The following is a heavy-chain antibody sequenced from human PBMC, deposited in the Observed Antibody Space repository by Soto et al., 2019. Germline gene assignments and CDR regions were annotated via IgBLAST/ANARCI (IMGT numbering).Heavy chain of an antibody. CDR2: INHSGST. D-gene: IGHD6-13*01. Sequence: SETLSLTCAVYGGSFSGYYWSWLRQPPGKGLEWIGEINHSGSTNYNPSLKSRVTISVDTSKNQFSLKLSSVTAADTAVYYCASGSGYSRMTCFDPWGQGTLVTVSS. V-gene: IGHV4-34*01. CDR1: GGSFSGYY. CDR3: ASGSGYSRMTCFDP. J-gene: IGHJ5*02.